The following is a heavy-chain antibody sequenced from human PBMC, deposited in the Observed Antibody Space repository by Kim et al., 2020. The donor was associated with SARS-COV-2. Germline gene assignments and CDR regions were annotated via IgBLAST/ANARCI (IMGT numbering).Heavy chain of an antibody. J-gene: IGHJ4*02. Sequence: SETLSLTCSVSGGSIRSGGKFWTWIRQHPAKGLEWIGYISYSGNPHYSPSLRSRVSISLQTSENQFSLELTSVTAADTAAYYCARGQPLVYWGQGILVTV. V-gene: IGHV4-31*03. CDR1: GGSIRSGGKF. CDR3: ARGQPLVY. D-gene: IGHD2-2*01. CDR2: ISYSGNP.